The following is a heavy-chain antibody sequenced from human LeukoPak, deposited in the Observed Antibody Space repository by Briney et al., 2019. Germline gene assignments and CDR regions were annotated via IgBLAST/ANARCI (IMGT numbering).Heavy chain of an antibody. CDR3: ATGGAPAVAAAGWQAFDI. V-gene: IGHV1-18*01. D-gene: IGHD6-13*01. J-gene: IGHJ3*02. Sequence: GGSLRLSCAASGFTFTSYGISWVRQAPGQGLEWMGWISAYNGNTNYAQKLQGRVTMTTDTSTSTAYMELRSLRSDDTAVYYCATGGAPAVAAAGWQAFDIWGQGTTVTVSS. CDR2: ISAYNGNT. CDR1: GFTFTSYG.